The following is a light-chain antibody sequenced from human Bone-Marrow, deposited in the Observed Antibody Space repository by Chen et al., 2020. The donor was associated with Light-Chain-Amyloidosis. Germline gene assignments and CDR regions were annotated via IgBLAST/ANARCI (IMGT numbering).Light chain of an antibody. J-gene: IGKJ1*01. CDR3: HQYHRWPPWT. CDR1: ESVSTN. Sequence: IVMTQSPATLSVSPGERATLSCRASESVSTNVAWYQQKPGQAPRLLIYGASTRATGIPARFRGGGSETELNLTISSLQSDDFAVYYCHQYHRWPPWTFGQGTKVEVK. V-gene: IGKV3-15*01. CDR2: GAS.